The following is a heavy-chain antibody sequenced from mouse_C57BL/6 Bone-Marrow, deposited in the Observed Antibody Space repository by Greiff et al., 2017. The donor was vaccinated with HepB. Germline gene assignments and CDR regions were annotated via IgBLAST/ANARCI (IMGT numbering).Heavy chain of an antibody. CDR2: IDPSDSYT. CDR1: GYTFTSYW. V-gene: IGHV1-59*01. CDR3: ARERATTVVYAMDY. Sequence: QVQLQQPGAELVRPGTSVKLSCKASGYTFTSYWMHWVKQRPGQGLEWIGVIDPSDSYTNYNQQFKGKATLTVDTSSSTAYMQLSSLTSEDSAVYYCARERATTVVYAMDYWGQGTSVTVSS. D-gene: IGHD1-1*01. J-gene: IGHJ4*01.